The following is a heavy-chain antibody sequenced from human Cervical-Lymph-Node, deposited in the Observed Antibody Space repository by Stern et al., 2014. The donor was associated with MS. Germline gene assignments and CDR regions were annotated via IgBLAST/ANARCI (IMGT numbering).Heavy chain of an antibody. J-gene: IGHJ4*02. CDR1: GYTFTAYA. V-gene: IGHV7-4-1*02. CDR2: FNTNTGNP. CDR3: ARRSSAVLRRTDY. Sequence: QVQLVQSGSELKKPGASVTVFCKASGYTFTAYAMNWVRQAPGQGLEWMGWFNTNTGNPTYAQCFTGRFVFSLDTSVSTAFLQINNLKAEDTAVYYCARRSSAVLRRTDYWGQGTLITVSS. D-gene: IGHD2/OR15-2a*01.